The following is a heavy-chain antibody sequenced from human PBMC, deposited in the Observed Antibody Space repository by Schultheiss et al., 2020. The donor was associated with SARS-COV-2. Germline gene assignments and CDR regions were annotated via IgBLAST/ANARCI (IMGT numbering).Heavy chain of an antibody. D-gene: IGHD1-1*01. Sequence: ASVKVSCKASGYTFTGYYMHWVRQAPGQGLEWMGWISAYNGNTNYAQKLQGRVTMTTDTSTSTAYMELRSLRSDDTAVYYCARGGMYNWNVASFDYWGQGTLVTVSS. J-gene: IGHJ4*02. CDR1: GYTFTGYY. V-gene: IGHV1-18*04. CDR3: ARGGMYNWNVASFDY. CDR2: ISAYNGNT.